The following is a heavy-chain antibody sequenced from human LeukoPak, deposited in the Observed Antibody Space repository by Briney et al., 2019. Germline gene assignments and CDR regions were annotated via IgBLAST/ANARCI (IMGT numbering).Heavy chain of an antibody. Sequence: ASVKVSCKASEYTFTGYYMHWVRQAPGQGLEWMGWINPNSGGTNYAQKFQGRVTMTRDTSISTAYMELSRLRSDDTAVYYCAREGVDTAMVMDYWGQGTLVTVSS. CDR2: INPNSGGT. J-gene: IGHJ4*02. CDR1: EYTFTGYY. V-gene: IGHV1-2*02. CDR3: AREGVDTAMVMDY. D-gene: IGHD5-18*01.